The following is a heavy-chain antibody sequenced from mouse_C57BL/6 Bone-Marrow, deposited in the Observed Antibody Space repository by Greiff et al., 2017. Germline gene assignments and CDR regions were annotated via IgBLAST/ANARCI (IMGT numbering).Heavy chain of an antibody. CDR3: ARGPNYYGSSPYYFDY. V-gene: IGHV1-42*01. J-gene: IGHJ2*01. CDR1: GYSFTGYY. D-gene: IGHD1-1*01. Sequence: EVKLVESGPELVKPGASVKISCKASGYSFTGYYMNWVKQSPEKSLEWIGEINPSTGGTTYNQKFKAKATLTVDKSSSPAYMQLKSLTSDDSAVYYCARGPNYYGSSPYYFDYWGQGTTLTVSS. CDR2: INPSTGGT.